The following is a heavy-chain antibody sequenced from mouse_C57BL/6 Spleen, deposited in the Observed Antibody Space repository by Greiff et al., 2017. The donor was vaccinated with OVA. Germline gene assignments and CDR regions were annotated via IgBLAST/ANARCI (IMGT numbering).Heavy chain of an antibody. J-gene: IGHJ1*03. D-gene: IGHD2-4*01. V-gene: IGHV5-4*03. CDR2: ISDGGSYT. Sequence: EVMLVESGGGLVKPGGSLTLSCAASGFTFSSYAMSWVRQTPEKRLEWVATISDGGSYTYYPDNVKGRFTISRDNAKNNLYLQMSQLKSEDTAMYYCASYYDYAGGYFDVWGTGTTVTVSS. CDR3: ASYYDYAGGYFDV. CDR1: GFTFSSYA.